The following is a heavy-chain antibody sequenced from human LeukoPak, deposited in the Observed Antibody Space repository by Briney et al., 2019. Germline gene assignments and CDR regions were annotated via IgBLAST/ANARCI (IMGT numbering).Heavy chain of an antibody. Sequence: GGSLRLSCVASGFTFSSYWMHWVRQAPGKGLVWVSRINTDGSTTTYADSVKGRFTVSRDNAKNTLYLQMNSLRAEDTAVYYCAREGYYDSSGPFDYWGQGTLVTVSS. V-gene: IGHV3-74*01. CDR3: AREGYYDSSGPFDY. J-gene: IGHJ4*02. CDR1: GFTFSSYW. D-gene: IGHD3-22*01. CDR2: INTDGSTT.